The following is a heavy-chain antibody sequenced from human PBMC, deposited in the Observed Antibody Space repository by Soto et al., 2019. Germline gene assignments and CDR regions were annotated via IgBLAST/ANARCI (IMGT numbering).Heavy chain of an antibody. J-gene: IGHJ6*02. CDR3: ARETRGATGPHFPLDYGMDV. D-gene: IGHD5-12*01. CDR1: GYTFTSYY. Sequence: GASVKVSCKASGYTFTSYYMHWVRLAPGQGLEWMGIINPSGGSTSYAQKFQGRVTMTRDTSTSTVYMELSSLRSEDTAVYYCARETRGATGPHFPLDYGMDVWGQGTTVTVSS. V-gene: IGHV1-46*01. CDR2: INPSGGST.